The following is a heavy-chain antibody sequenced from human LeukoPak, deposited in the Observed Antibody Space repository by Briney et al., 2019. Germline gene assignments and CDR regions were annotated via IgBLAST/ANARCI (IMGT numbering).Heavy chain of an antibody. CDR2: ISGSGGST. V-gene: IGHV3-23*01. D-gene: IGHD3-9*01. Sequence: PGGSLRLSCAASGFTFSSYAMSWVRQAPGKGLEWVSVISGSGGSTYYADSVKGRFTISRDNSKNTLYLQMNSLRAEDTAVYYCAKGDDILTGASDYWGQGTLVTVSS. J-gene: IGHJ4*02. CDR3: AKGDDILTGASDY. CDR1: GFTFSSYA.